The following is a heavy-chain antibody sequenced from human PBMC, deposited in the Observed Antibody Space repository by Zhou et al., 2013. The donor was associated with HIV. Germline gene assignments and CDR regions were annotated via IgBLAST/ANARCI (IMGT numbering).Heavy chain of an antibody. Sequence: QVQLVQSRAEVKKPGSSVRVSCKASGGIFSSYAISWVRQAPGQGLEWMGRIIPILGVANYAQKFQGRVTITADKSTSTAYMELSSLRSEDTAVYYCARGFDRPFYFETWGQGTLVTVSS. CDR2: IIPILGVA. CDR3: ARGFDRPFYFET. CDR1: GGIFSSYA. V-gene: IGHV1-69*04. J-gene: IGHJ4*02.